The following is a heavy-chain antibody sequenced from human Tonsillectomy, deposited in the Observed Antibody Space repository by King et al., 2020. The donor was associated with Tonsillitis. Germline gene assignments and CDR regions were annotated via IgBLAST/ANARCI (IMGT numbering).Heavy chain of an antibody. V-gene: IGHV3-30*02. J-gene: IGHJ5*02. CDR1: GFTFSSYG. CDR2: IRYDGSNK. Sequence: VQLVESGGGVVQPGGSLRLSCAASGFTFSSYGMHWVRQAPGKGLEWVAFIRYDGSNKYYGDSVQGRFTISRDNSKNTLYLQMNSMRAEDTAVYYCAKAPRKTYYGILTGPNWFDPWGQGTLVTVSS. CDR3: AKAPRKTYYGILTGPNWFDP. D-gene: IGHD3-9*01.